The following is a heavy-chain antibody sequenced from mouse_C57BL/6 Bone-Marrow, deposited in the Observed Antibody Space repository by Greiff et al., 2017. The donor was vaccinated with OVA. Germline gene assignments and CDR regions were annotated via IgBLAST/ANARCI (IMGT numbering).Heavy chain of an antibody. Sequence: QVQLQQPGAELVKPGASVKMSCKASGYTFTSYWITWVKQRPGQGLEWIGDIYPCSGSTNSNEKFKGKATLTVDTSSSTAYMQLSSLTSEDSAVYYGARHYSTGAGDYIDYWGQGTTLTVSS. D-gene: IGHD3-2*02. J-gene: IGHJ2*01. CDR1: GYTFTSYW. V-gene: IGHV1-55*01. CDR2: IYPCSGST. CDR3: ARHYSTGAGDYIDY.